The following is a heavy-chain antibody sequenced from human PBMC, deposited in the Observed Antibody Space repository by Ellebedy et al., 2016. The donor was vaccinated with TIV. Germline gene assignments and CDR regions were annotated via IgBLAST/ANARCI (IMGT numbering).Heavy chain of an antibody. V-gene: IGHV3-7*01. CDR3: ARRGSYGDYAVQVNSWFDP. J-gene: IGHJ5*02. CDR2: IYQDGSNQ. Sequence: PGGSLRLSCVASGFSFRSYWMSWVRQAPGKGLEWVANIYQDGSNQYYVDSVKGRFTISRDNANNSLFLQMNSLRAEDTAVYYCARRGSYGDYAVQVNSWFDPWGRGTLVTVSS. D-gene: IGHD4-17*01. CDR1: GFSFRSYW.